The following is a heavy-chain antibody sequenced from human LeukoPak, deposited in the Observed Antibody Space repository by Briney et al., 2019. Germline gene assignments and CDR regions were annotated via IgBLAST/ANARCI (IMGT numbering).Heavy chain of an antibody. V-gene: IGHV3-9*01. CDR3: AILREGY. CDR1: GFTFDDYA. D-gene: IGHD2-21*02. Sequence: GRSLRLSCAASGFTFDDYAMHWVRQAPGKGLEWVSGISWNSGSIGYADSVKGRFTISRDNAKNSLYLQMNSLRAEDTAVYYCAILREGYWGQGTLVTVSS. J-gene: IGHJ4*02. CDR2: ISWNSGSI.